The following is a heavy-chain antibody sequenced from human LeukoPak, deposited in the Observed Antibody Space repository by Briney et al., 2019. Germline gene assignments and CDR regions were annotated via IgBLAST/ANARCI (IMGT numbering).Heavy chain of an antibody. CDR1: GFTFSSYS. CDR3: AREWSRRNYMDV. D-gene: IGHD3-3*01. V-gene: IGHV3-21*01. Sequence: GGSLRLSCAASGFTFSSYSMNWVRQAPGKGLEWVSSISSSSSYIYYADSVKGRFTISRDNAKNSLYLQMNSLRAEDTAVYYCAREWSRRNYMDVWGKGTTVTVSS. CDR2: ISSSSSYI. J-gene: IGHJ6*03.